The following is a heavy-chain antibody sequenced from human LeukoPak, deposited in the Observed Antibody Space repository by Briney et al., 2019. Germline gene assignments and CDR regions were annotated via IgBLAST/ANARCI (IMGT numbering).Heavy chain of an antibody. D-gene: IGHD1-26*01. Sequence: PGGSLRLSCAASGFTFSGSAMHWVRQASGKGLEWVGRIRSKANSYATAYAASVKGRFTISRDDSKNTAYLQLNSLKTEDTAVYYCTRPEDGSYYHYWGQGTLVTVSS. CDR3: TRPEDGSYYHY. CDR1: GFTFSGSA. V-gene: IGHV3-73*01. J-gene: IGHJ4*02. CDR2: IRSKANSYAT.